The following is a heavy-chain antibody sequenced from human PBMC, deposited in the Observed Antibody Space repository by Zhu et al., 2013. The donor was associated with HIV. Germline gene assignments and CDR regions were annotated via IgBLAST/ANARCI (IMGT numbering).Heavy chain of an antibody. CDR1: GGAFKKHI. D-gene: IGHD5-12*01. V-gene: IGHV1-69*01. CDR3: ASESGDRVGVFDS. Sequence: QLVQSGAEVKTPGSSVKVSCEAFGGAFKKHIIDWVRQAPGQGLEWMGGVIPFFGRANYAPRFQGRVTITADGSTSTAYMDLGPLTYEDTAVYYCASESGDRVGVFDSWGRGTPVIVSS. J-gene: IGHJ4*02. CDR2: VIPFFGRA.